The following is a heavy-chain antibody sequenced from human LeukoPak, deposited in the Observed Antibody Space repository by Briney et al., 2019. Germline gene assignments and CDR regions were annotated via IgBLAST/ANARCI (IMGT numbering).Heavy chain of an antibody. CDR2: IYYSGST. CDR3: SSSDYVYYFDY. D-gene: IGHD4/OR15-4a*01. CDR1: GGSISSSSYS. Sequence: SETLSLTCTVSGGSISSSSYSWGWIRQPPGKGLEWIGSIYYSGSTYYNPSLKSRVTISVDTSKNQFSLKLSSVTAADTAVYYCSSSDYVYYFDYWGQGTLVTVSS. V-gene: IGHV4-39*01. J-gene: IGHJ4*02.